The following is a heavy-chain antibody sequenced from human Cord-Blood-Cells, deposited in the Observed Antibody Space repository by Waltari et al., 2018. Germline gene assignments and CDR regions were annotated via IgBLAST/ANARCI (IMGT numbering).Heavy chain of an antibody. V-gene: IGHV1-46*01. D-gene: IGHD6-13*01. CDR2: INPSGGST. CDR1: GYTFTSYY. CDR3: ARGGTRIAAADTADY. J-gene: IGHJ4*02. Sequence: QVQLVQSGAEVKKPGASEKVSCKASGYTFTSYYMHWVRQAPGQGLEWMEIINPSGGSTSYAQKFQGRVTMTRDTSTSTVYMELSSLRSEDTAVYYCARGGTRIAAADTADYWGQGTLVTVSS.